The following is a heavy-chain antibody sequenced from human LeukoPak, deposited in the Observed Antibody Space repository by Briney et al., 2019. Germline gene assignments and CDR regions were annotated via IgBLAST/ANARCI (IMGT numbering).Heavy chain of an antibody. D-gene: IGHD6-13*01. CDR2: INPDGGST. CDR3: ARAPRNSSTMLDF. CDR1: GYTFTSYW. V-gene: IGHV1-46*01. J-gene: IGHJ4*02. Sequence: GASVKVSCKASGYTFTSYWIQWVRQAPGQGLVWMELINPDGGSTAYAHRFQGRVIMTRDTSTSTAYMDLSSLRSEDTAVYHCARAPRNSSTMLDFWGQGTLVTISS.